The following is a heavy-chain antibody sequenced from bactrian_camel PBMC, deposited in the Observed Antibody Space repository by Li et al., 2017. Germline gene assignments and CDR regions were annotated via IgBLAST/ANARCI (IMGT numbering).Heavy chain of an antibody. V-gene: IGHV3S40*01. J-gene: IGHJ4*01. D-gene: IGHD5*01. CDR1: GFPIDRSC. Sequence: VQLVESGGGSVQPGGSLRLACAVSGFPIDRSCVGWFRQATGKEREWIASIYRPGGNAFAADSVKGRFTISQDNAKNTVFLQMSSLKPEDTAVYYCAASTNGISWGIPREYAHWGQGTQVTVS. CDR2: IYRPGGNA. CDR3: AASTNGISWGIPREYAH.